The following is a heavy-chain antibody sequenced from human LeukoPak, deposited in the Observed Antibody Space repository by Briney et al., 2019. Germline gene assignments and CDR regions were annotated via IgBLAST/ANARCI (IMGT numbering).Heavy chain of an antibody. J-gene: IGHJ4*02. V-gene: IGHV1-8*01. Sequence: ASVKVSCKASGYTFTSYDINWVRQATGQGLEWMGWMNPNSGNTGYAQKFQGRVTMTRNTSISTAYMELSSLRSEDMAVYYCARLATPYYYDSSGYPFDYWGQGTLVTVSS. CDR3: ARLATPYYYDSSGYPFDY. D-gene: IGHD3-22*01. CDR2: MNPNSGNT. CDR1: GYTFTSYD.